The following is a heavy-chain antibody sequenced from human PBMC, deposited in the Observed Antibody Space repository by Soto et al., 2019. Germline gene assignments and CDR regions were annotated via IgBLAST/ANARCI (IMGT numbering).Heavy chain of an antibody. Sequence: GESLAISCQFSGYALRSYWIAWVRQMPGKGLEWMGIIYPGDSDTRYSPSFQGQVTISVDKSITTAYLQWSSLKASDTAMYYCARGYCTATICDPWFDPWGQGTLVTVSS. V-gene: IGHV5-51*01. CDR2: IYPGDSDT. D-gene: IGHD2-8*02. J-gene: IGHJ5*02. CDR1: GYALRSYW. CDR3: ARGYCTATICDPWFDP.